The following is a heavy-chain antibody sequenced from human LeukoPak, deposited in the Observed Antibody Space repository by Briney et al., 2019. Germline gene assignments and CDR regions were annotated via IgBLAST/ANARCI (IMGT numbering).Heavy chain of an antibody. CDR3: AYGAATPVDY. Sequence: GGSLRLSCAASGFTFSSYGMHWVRQAPGKGLEWVAFIRYDGGNKYYADSVKGRFTISRDNSKNTLYLQMNSLRAEDTAVYYCAYGAATPVDYWGQGTLVTVSS. V-gene: IGHV3-30*02. CDR1: GFTFSSYG. D-gene: IGHD2-15*01. CDR2: IRYDGGNK. J-gene: IGHJ4*02.